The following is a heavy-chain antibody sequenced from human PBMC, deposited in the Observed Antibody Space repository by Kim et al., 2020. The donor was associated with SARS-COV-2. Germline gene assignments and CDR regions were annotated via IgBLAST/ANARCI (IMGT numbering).Heavy chain of an antibody. CDR2: IYYSGST. D-gene: IGHD5-12*01. CDR1: GGSISSYY. J-gene: IGHJ6*02. Sequence: SETLSLTCTVSGGSISSYYWSWIRQPPGKGLEWIGYIYYSGSTNYNPSLKSRVTISVDTSKNQFSLKLSSVTAADTAVYYCAREGSGDIVATTRRGGDYYYYGMDVWGQGTTVTVSS. CDR3: AREGSGDIVATTRRGGDYYYYGMDV. V-gene: IGHV4-59*01.